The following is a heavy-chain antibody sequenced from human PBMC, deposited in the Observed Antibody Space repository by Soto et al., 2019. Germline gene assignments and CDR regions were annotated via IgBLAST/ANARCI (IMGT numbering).Heavy chain of an antibody. V-gene: IGHV1-3*04. CDR2: INTDNGNT. Sequence: ASVKVSCKASGYTFTNYAMHWVRQAPGQRLEWMGWINTDNGNTKNSQKFQGRVAITRDTSASTAYMELSSLRSEDTAVYYCARGTLKWLIFWGQGTMVTVSS. CDR1: GYTFTNYA. CDR3: ARGTLKWLIF. J-gene: IGHJ3*01. D-gene: IGHD2-8*01.